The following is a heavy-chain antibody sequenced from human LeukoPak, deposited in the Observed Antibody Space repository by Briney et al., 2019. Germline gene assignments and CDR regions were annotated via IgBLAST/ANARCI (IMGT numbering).Heavy chain of an antibody. CDR3: ARTLQLWSHFS. CDR2: ISWNDDT. D-gene: IGHD5-18*01. J-gene: IGHJ5*02. CDR1: GCSLGTRGEG. V-gene: IGHV2-5*01. Sequence: SGPTLVNPAQTLTLTCTFSGCSLGTRGEGVGWIRQPPGKAVEWLALISWNDDTRYSPSLKSTLTTTTDTSKNQVVLTMTNMHPVDTATYYCARTLQLWSHFSWGQGTLVTVSS.